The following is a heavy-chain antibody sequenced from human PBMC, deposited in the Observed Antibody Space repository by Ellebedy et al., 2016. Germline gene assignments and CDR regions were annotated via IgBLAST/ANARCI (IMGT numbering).Heavy chain of an antibody. D-gene: IGHD3-10*02. V-gene: IGHV4-4*07. CDR3: ARLCSTFSCSGAFDF. J-gene: IGHJ4*02. CDR1: GGSISNYY. CDR2: VHTIGTP. Sequence: SETLSLTXTVSGGSISNYYWNWIRQPAGEGLDWIGRVHTIGTPNYKPSLKSRVTMSIDTSKNQFSLKLNSVTAADTAIYYCARLCSTFSCSGAFDFWGQGILVTVSS.